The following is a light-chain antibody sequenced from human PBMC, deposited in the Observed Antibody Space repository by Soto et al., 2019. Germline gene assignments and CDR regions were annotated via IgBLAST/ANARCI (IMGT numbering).Light chain of an antibody. J-gene: IGLJ2*01. CDR3: QAWDSSTVV. CDR1: KSGDKY. CDR2: QDN. Sequence: SYELTQPPSVSVSPGQTASITCSGDKSGDKYVYWYQQKRGQSPVLVMYQDNKRPSGIPERFSGSNSGNTATLTISGTQPMDEADYYCQAWDSSTVVFGGGTKLTVL. V-gene: IGLV3-1*01.